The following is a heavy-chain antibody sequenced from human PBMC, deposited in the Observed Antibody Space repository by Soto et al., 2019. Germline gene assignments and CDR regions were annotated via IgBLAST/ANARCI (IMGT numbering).Heavy chain of an antibody. D-gene: IGHD3-10*01. CDR1: GGSISSYY. Sequence: QVQLQESGPGLVKPSETLSLSCTVSGGSISSYYWSWFRQSPGKRMEWIGYVHHSWGSCYNPSLQRRVAISLDTSKSQFSRKVTSVTATDTAVYYCARQGFGPLHGLVDVWGQGTTVTVSS. CDR2: VHHSWGS. CDR3: ARQGFGPLHGLVDV. V-gene: IGHV4-59*08. J-gene: IGHJ6*02.